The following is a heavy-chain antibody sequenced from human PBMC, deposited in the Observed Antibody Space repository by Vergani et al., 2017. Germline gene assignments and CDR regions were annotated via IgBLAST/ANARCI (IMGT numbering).Heavy chain of an antibody. J-gene: IGHJ4*02. D-gene: IGHD6-19*01. CDR3: ARVPSSAVAASYYFDY. V-gene: IGHV3-30*01. CDR2: ISYDGSNK. CDR1: GFTFSSYA. Sequence: QVQLVESGGGVVQPGRSLRLSCAASGFTFSSYAMHWVRQAPGKGLEWVAVISYDGSNKYYADSVKGRFTISRDNSKNTLYLQMNSLRAEDTAVYYCARVPSSAVAASYYFDYWGQGTLVTVFS.